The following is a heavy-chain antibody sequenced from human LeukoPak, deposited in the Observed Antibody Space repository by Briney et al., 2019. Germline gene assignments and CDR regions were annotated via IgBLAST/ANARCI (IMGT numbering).Heavy chain of an antibody. CDR3: ASHSXGPYXXEY. D-gene: IGHD5-18*01. V-gene: IGHV3-66*02. Sequence: GGSLRLSCAASGFTVSSNYMSWVRQAPGKGLEWVSIIYRSGGIYYADSVKGRFTISRDNSNNTLYLQMNSLRAEDTAVYYCASHSXGPYXXEYWXQGTLVTVSS. J-gene: IGHJ4*02. CDR2: IYRSGGI. CDR1: GFTVSSNY.